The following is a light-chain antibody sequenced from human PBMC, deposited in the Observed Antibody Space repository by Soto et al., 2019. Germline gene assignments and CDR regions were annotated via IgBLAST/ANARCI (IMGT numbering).Light chain of an antibody. CDR3: QQRSTWPRT. CDR1: QSVSSY. CDR2: DAS. Sequence: EIVLTQSPCTLSLSPGERATLSCRASQSVSSYLAWYQQKPGQAPRLLIYDASNRATGIPARFSGSGSGTDFTLTISSLETEDFAVYYCQQRSTWPRTFGQGTKVDI. J-gene: IGKJ1*01. V-gene: IGKV3-11*01.